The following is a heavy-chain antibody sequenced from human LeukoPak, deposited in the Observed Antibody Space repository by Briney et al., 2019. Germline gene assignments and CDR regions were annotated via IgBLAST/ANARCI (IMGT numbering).Heavy chain of an antibody. CDR2: VDPEDGET. V-gene: IGHV1-69-2*01. CDR1: GYTFTDYY. Sequence: WASVKVSCKVSGYTFTDYYMHWVQQAPGKGLEWMGLVDPEDGETIYAEKFQGRVTITADTSTDTAYMELSSLRSEDTAVYYCASGSSSWDAYYYYYMDVWGKGTTVTVS. D-gene: IGHD6-13*01. J-gene: IGHJ6*03. CDR3: ASGSSSWDAYYYYYMDV.